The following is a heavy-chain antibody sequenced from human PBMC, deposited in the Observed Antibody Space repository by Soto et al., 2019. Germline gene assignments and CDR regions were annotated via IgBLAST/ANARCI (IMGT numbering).Heavy chain of an antibody. CDR1: GFTFSSYG. V-gene: IGHV3-30*18. Sequence: PGGSLRLSCAASGFTFSSYGMHWVRQAPGKGLEWVAVISYDGSNKYYADSVKGRFTISRDNSKNTLYLQMNSLRAEDTAVYYCAKDAVRGGPIDYWGQGTLVTVSS. J-gene: IGHJ4*02. CDR3: AKDAVRGGPIDY. CDR2: ISYDGSNK. D-gene: IGHD3-10*01.